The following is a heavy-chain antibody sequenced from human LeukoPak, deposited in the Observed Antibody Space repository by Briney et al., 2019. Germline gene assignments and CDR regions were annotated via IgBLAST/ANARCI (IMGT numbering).Heavy chain of an antibody. D-gene: IGHD3-10*01. J-gene: IGHJ4*02. CDR2: ISSSGSYI. V-gene: IGHV3-21*01. Sequence: GSLRLSCAASRFTFSSYSMNWVRQAPGKGLEWVSSISSSGSYIYYADSVKGRFTISRDNAKNSLYLQMNSLRAEDTAVYYCARDRSPGNFDYWGQGTLVTVSS. CDR1: RFTFSSYS. CDR3: ARDRSPGNFDY.